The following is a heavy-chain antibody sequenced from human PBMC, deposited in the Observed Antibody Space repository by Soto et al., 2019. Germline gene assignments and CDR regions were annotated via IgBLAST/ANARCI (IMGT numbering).Heavy chain of an antibody. D-gene: IGHD4-17*01. V-gene: IGHV3-23*01. Sequence: GGSLRLSCAASGFTFSSYAMSCVRQAPGKGLEWVSAISGSGGSTYYADSVKGRFTISRDNSKNTLYLQMNSLRAEDTAVYYCANLGDYTPPGYWGQGTLVTVSS. CDR2: ISGSGGST. CDR3: ANLGDYTPPGY. CDR1: GFTFSSYA. J-gene: IGHJ4*02.